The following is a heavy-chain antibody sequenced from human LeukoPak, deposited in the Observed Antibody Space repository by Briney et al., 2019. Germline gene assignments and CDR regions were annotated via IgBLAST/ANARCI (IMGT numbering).Heavy chain of an antibody. D-gene: IGHD6-19*01. CDR1: GGSISSYY. CDR2: IYYSGST. J-gene: IGHJ6*02. V-gene: IGHV4-59*08. CDR3: ARHGSGWYLHYYYGMDV. Sequence: PSETLSLTCTVSGGSISSYYWSWIRQPPGKGLEWIGYIYYSGSTNYNPSLKSRVTISVDTPKNQFSLKLSSVTAADTAVYYCARHGSGWYLHYYYGMDVWGQGTTVTVSS.